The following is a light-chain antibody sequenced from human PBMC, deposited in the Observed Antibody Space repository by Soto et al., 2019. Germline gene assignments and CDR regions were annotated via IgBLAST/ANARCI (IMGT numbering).Light chain of an antibody. CDR2: GTS. V-gene: IGKV3-20*01. CDR1: QSVSSNS. CDR3: QQYGDSPPT. J-gene: IGKJ1*01. Sequence: EIVLTQSPGTLSLSPGESATLSCRASQSVSSNSLAWYRRNPGQPPSLLIYGTSTRATDIPRRFSGSGSGTDFTLTITRLEPEGFAVYFCQQYGDSPPTFGQGTKVEV.